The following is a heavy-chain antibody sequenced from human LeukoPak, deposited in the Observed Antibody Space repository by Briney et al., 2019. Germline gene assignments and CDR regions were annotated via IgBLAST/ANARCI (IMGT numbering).Heavy chain of an antibody. CDR1: GFTLSTYA. D-gene: IGHD3-22*01. V-gene: IGHV3-23*01. J-gene: IGHJ3*02. CDR2: ISGDGVTT. CDR3: ARVGDYYDSSGYNAAPIDAFDI. Sequence: GGSLRLSCAASGFTLSTYAMTWVRQASGRGLEWVSAISGDGVTTYYADSVRGRFTVSKDNSENTLYLRMNSLRAEDTAVYYCARVGDYYDSSGYNAAPIDAFDIWGQGTMVTVSS.